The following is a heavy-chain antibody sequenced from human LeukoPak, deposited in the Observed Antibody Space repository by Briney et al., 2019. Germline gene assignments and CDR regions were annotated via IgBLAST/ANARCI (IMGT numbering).Heavy chain of an antibody. J-gene: IGHJ4*02. Sequence: GRSLRLSCAASGFTFSSYGMHWVRQAPGKGLEWVAVISYDGSNKYYADSAKGRFTISRDNSKNTLYLQMNSLRAEDKAVYYCAKVDSSGWYPNWGQGTLVTVSS. CDR1: GFTFSSYG. V-gene: IGHV3-30*18. D-gene: IGHD6-19*01. CDR3: AKVDSSGWYPN. CDR2: ISYDGSNK.